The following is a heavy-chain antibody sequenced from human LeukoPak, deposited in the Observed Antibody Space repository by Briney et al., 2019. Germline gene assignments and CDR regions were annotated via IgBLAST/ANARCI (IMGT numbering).Heavy chain of an antibody. Sequence: SETLSLTCTVSGGSISSYYWSWIRQPAGKGLEWIGRIYTSGSTNYNPSLKSRVTMSVDTSKNQFSLELSSVTAADTAVYYCARERITMIVVAPDAFDIWGQGTMVTVSS. CDR2: IYTSGST. CDR3: ARERITMIVVAPDAFDI. CDR1: GGSISSYY. D-gene: IGHD3-22*01. J-gene: IGHJ3*02. V-gene: IGHV4-4*07.